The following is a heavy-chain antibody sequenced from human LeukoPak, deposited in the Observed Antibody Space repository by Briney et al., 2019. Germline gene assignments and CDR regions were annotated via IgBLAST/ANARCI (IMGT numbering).Heavy chain of an antibody. J-gene: IGHJ5*02. Sequence: SETLSLTCTVSGYSISSGYYWGWSRQPPGKGLEWIGSIYHSGSTYYNPSLKSRVTISVDTSKNQFSLKLSSVTAADTAVYYCARDRGDFWSGYYSWFDPWGQGTLVTVSS. CDR1: GYSISSGYY. V-gene: IGHV4-38-2*02. D-gene: IGHD3-3*01. CDR2: IYHSGST. CDR3: ARDRGDFWSGYYSWFDP.